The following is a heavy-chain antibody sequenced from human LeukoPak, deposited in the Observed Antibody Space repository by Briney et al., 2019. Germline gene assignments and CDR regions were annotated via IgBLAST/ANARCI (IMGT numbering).Heavy chain of an antibody. D-gene: IGHD3-16*01. CDR3: ARGVGWGPFDF. CDR2: ISPYNDNT. V-gene: IGHV1-18*01. Sequence: ASVKVSCKASGYTFSSYGICWLRQAPGQGLEWMGSISPYNDNTNYAQKFQGRVTMSTDTSTSTAYMDLGSLRSDDTAVYFCARGVGWGPFDFWGQGTLVTVSS. CDR1: GYTFSSYG. J-gene: IGHJ4*02.